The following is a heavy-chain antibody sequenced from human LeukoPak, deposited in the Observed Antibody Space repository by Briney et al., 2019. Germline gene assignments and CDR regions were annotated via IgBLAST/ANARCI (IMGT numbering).Heavy chain of an antibody. CDR2: ISGSGGST. J-gene: IGHJ4*02. CDR3: AKASQKWEYSYGSPFDY. Sequence: GGSLRLSCAAFGFTFSTYAMSWVRQAPGKGLEWVSAISGSGGSTYYADSVKGRFTISRDNSKNTLFLQMNSLRAEDTALYYCAKASQKWEYSYGSPFDYWGQGTLVTVS. V-gene: IGHV3-23*01. CDR1: GFTFSTYA. D-gene: IGHD5-18*01.